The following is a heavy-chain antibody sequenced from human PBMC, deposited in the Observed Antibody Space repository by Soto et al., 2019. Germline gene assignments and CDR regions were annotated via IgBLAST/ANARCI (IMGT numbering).Heavy chain of an antibody. V-gene: IGHV3-21*01. J-gene: IGHJ3*02. CDR1: GFTFSSYS. CDR3: ARDFSGGYSGWGAFDI. Sequence: LRLSCAASGFTFSSYSMNWVRQAPGKGLEWVSSISSSSSYIYYADSVKGRFTISRDNAKNSLYLQMNSLRAEDTAVYYCARDFSGGYSGWGAFDIWGQGTMVTVSS. CDR2: ISSSSSYI. D-gene: IGHD5-12*01.